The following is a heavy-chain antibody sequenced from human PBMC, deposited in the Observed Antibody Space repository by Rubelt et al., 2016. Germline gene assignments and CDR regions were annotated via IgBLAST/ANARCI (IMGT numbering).Heavy chain of an antibody. D-gene: IGHD5-12*01. V-gene: IGHV3-48*02. J-gene: IGHJ4*02. CDR3: ARVRVVNGGYAGMSDY. Sequence: YYADSVKGRFTISRDNAKNSLYLQMNSLRDEDTAVYYCARVRVVNGGYAGMSDYWGQGTLVTVSS.